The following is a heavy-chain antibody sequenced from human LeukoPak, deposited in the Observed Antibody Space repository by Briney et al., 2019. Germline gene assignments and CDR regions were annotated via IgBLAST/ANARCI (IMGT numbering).Heavy chain of an antibody. J-gene: IGHJ4*02. D-gene: IGHD2-2*01. CDR3: AREDQPRGSIDC. CDR2: IKQDGSEK. V-gene: IGHV3-7*05. CDR1: GFTFSNYW. Sequence: GGSLRLSCAFSGFTFSNYWMTLVRQAPGKGLEWVANIKQDGSEKYYVDSVKGRFTISRDNAKNSLYLQMNSLRAEDTALYYCAREDQPRGSIDCWRQGILVTVSS.